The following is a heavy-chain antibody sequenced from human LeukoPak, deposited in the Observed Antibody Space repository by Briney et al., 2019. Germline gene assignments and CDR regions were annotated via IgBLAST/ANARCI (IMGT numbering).Heavy chain of an antibody. CDR3: ARVTNTGYYYFDY. CDR2: ISHSGSS. V-gene: IGHV4-38-2*01. CDR1: GYSISSGYF. Sequence: SETLSLTCAVSGYSISSGYFWAWIRQPPGKGLEWIGSISHSGSSYSKPSLKSRVITSVDTSNNQFSLKLTSVTAADTATYYCARVTNTGYYYFDYWGQGTLVTVSS. J-gene: IGHJ4*02. D-gene: IGHD3-9*01.